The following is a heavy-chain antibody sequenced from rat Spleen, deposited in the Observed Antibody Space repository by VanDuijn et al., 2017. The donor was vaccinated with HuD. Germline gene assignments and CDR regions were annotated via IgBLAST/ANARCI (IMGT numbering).Heavy chain of an antibody. V-gene: IGHV5-25*01. D-gene: IGHD1-1*01. CDR2: ISPSGGIT. CDR1: GFTFSDFY. Sequence: EVQLVESGGDLVQPGRSLTLSCAASGFTFSDFYMAWVRQAPTRGLEWVASISPSGGITDYRDSVKGRFAISRDTAKNTLYLRLNSLRSEDTAFYSGAGGGSGGLNWFAHWGHGTLVTVSS. J-gene: IGHJ3*01. CDR3: AGGGSGGLNWFAH.